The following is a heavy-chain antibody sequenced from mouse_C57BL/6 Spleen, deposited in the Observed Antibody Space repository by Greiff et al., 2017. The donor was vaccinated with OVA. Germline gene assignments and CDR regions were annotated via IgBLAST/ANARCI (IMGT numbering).Heavy chain of an antibody. V-gene: IGHV14-1*01. CDR1: GFNIKDYY. J-gene: IGHJ1*03. CDR3: TARTYDGSSYGYFDV. Sequence: EVQLQQSGAELVRPGASVKLSCTASGFNIKDYYMHWVKQRPEQGLEWIGRIDPEDGDTEYAPKFQGKATMTADTSSNTDYLQLSSLTSEDTAVYYGTARTYDGSSYGYFDVWGTGTTVTVSS. D-gene: IGHD1-1*01. CDR2: IDPEDGDT.